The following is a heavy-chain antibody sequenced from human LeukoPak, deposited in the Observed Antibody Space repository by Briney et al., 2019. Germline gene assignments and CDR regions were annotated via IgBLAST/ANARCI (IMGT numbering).Heavy chain of an antibody. J-gene: IGHJ4*02. CDR1: SGSISSYY. V-gene: IGHV4-4*07. D-gene: IGHD3-22*01. CDR2: IYTSGST. Sequence: SETLSLTCTVSSGSISSYYWSWIRQPAGKGLEWIGRIYTSGSTNYNPSLKSRVTMSVDTSKNQFSLKLSSVTAADTAVYYCAREGGYYDSSGYQEQIDYWGQGTLVTVSS. CDR3: AREGGYYDSSGYQEQIDY.